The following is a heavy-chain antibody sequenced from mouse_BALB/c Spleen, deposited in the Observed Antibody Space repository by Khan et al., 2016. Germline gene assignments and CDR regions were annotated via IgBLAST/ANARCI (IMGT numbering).Heavy chain of an antibody. CDR1: GYTFSDYE. Sequence: QVQLQQSGAELVRPGASVTLSCKASGYTFSDYEMHWVKQTPVHGLEWIGAIDPETGGTAYNQKFKGKATLTAGRSSSTAYMELRSLTSEDSAVYYCTRKGIFYGNYDFDSWGQGTTLTVSS. V-gene: IGHV1-15*01. J-gene: IGHJ2*01. CDR2: IDPETGGT. CDR3: TRKGIFYGNYDFDS. D-gene: IGHD2-1*01.